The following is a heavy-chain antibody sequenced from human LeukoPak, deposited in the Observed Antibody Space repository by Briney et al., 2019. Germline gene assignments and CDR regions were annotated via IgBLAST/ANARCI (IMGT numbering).Heavy chain of an antibody. D-gene: IGHD3-10*02. CDR3: ARDSGTYVRGAFDI. V-gene: IGHV4-30-2*01. CDR1: GGSISSGDCS. CDR2: IYHSGST. Sequence: SETLSLTCAASGGSISSGDCSWSWIRQPPGKGLEWIGYIYHSGSTYYNPSLESRVTMSVDRSKNQFSLNMKSVTAADTAVYYCARDSGTYVRGAFDIWGQGTMVSVSS. J-gene: IGHJ3*02.